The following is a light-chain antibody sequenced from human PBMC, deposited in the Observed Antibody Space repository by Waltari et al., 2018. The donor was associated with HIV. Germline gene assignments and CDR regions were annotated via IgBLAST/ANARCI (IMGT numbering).Light chain of an antibody. V-gene: IGLV6-57*04. CDR3: QSYDTSNHLI. Sequence: FMLTQPHSMSESPGRTVTISCTRSSGNIASNSVQWYQQRPGSAPIPVIYEDTQRPSDVHERFSGNLNMSSNSASLTISGLRSEDEADYYCQSYDTSNHLIFGGGTKLTVL. CDR1: SGNIASNS. J-gene: IGLJ2*01. CDR2: EDT.